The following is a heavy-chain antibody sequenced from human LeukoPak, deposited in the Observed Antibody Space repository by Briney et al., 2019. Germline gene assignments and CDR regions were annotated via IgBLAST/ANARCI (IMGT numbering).Heavy chain of an antibody. CDR3: ARGGPYYDFWSGYSLFDY. CDR1: GYTFTSYG. J-gene: IGHJ4*02. V-gene: IGHV1-18*01. CDR2: ISAYNGNT. Sequence: GASVKVSCKASGYTFTSYGISWVRQAPGQGLEWMGWISAYNGNTNYAQKFQGRVTMTRDTSISTAYMELSRLRSDDTAVYYCARGGPYYDFWSGYSLFDYWGQGTLVTVSS. D-gene: IGHD3-3*01.